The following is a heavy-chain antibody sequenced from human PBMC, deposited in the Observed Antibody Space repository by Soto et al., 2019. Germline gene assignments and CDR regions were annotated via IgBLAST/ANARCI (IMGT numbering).Heavy chain of an antibody. CDR2: INHTGST. CDR3: ARDKITGLFDY. CDR1: GGSFSGYS. J-gene: IGHJ4*02. Sequence: QVQLQQWGAGLLKPSETLSLTCAVYGGSFSGYSWTWIRQPPGTGLEWIGEINHTGSTNYTPSLKSRVTISVDTSKNQSSLKLTSVTAADTAVYYCARDKITGLFDYWGQGTLVTVSS. V-gene: IGHV4-34*01. D-gene: IGHD2-8*02.